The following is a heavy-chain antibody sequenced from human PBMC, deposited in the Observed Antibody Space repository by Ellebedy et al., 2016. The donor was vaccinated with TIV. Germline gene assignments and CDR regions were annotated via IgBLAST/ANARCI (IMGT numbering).Heavy chain of an antibody. CDR3: ARGAHYYGSGSYGMDV. Sequence: ASVKVSCKAFGYTFTGYYMHWVRQAPGQGLEWMGWINPNSGGTNYAQKFQGRVTMTRDPSISTAYMELSRLRSDDTAVYYCARGAHYYGSGSYGMDVWGQGTTVTVSS. J-gene: IGHJ6*02. CDR1: GYTFTGYY. D-gene: IGHD3-10*01. V-gene: IGHV1-2*02. CDR2: INPNSGGT.